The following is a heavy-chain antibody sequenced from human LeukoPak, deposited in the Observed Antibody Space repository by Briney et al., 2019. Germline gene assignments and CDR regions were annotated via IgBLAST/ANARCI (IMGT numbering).Heavy chain of an antibody. J-gene: IGHJ3*02. CDR1: GFTFSSYA. V-gene: IGHV3-30-3*01. Sequence: TGGSLRLSCAASGFTFSSYAMHWVRQAPGKGLEWVAVISYDGSNKYYADSVKGRFTISRDNSKNTLYLQMNSLRAEDTAVYYCARDTGVPALQIWFGVYAFDIWGQGTMVTVSS. CDR2: ISYDGSNK. D-gene: IGHD3-10*01. CDR3: ARDTGVPALQIWFGVYAFDI.